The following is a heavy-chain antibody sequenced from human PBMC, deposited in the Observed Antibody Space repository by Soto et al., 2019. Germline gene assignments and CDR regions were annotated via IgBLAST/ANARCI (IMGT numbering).Heavy chain of an antibody. J-gene: IGHJ6*02. CDR1: GFTFSSYG. CDR2: ISYDGSNK. D-gene: IGHD4-4*01. Sequence: QVQLVESGGGVVQPGRSLRLSCAASGFTFSSYGMHWVRQAPGKGLEWVAVISYDGSNKYYADSVKGRFTISRDNSKNTLYLQMNSLRAEDTAVYYCAKDLGTYSNTPYYYGMDVWGQGTTVTVSS. V-gene: IGHV3-30*18. CDR3: AKDLGTYSNTPYYYGMDV.